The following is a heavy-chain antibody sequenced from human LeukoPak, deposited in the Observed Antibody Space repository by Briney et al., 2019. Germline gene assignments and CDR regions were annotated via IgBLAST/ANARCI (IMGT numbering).Heavy chain of an antibody. CDR2: IYTRGST. V-gene: IGHV4-61*09. CDR3: TSSGWYRGWFDP. J-gene: IGHJ5*02. Sequence: PSETLSLTCTVSGGSINSGTFYWSWIRQPAGKGLEWIGHIYTRGSTNYNPSLKSRVTISMDTSKNQLSLKLNSVTAADTAVCYCTSSGWYRGWFDPWGQGTLVSVSS. CDR1: GGSINSGTFY. D-gene: IGHD6-19*01.